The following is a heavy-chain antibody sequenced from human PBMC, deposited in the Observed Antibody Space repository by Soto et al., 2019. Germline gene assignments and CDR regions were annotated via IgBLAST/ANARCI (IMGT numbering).Heavy chain of an antibody. J-gene: IGHJ4*02. Sequence: SETLSLTCTVSGGSISSGGYYWSWIRQHPGKGLEWIGYIYYSGSTYYNPSLKSRVTISVDTSKNQFSLKLSSVTAADTDVYYCARGGVVRVDYWGQGTLVTVYS. CDR2: IYYSGST. CDR1: GGSISSGGYY. D-gene: IGHD3-22*01. V-gene: IGHV4-31*03. CDR3: ARGGVVRVDY.